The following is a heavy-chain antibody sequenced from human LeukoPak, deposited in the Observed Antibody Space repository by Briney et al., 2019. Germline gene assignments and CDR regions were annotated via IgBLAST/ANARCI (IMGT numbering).Heavy chain of an antibody. D-gene: IGHD6-13*01. V-gene: IGHV4-39*07. CDR3: ARPRGIAAGGWFDP. Sequence: SETLSLTCTVSGGSISSSSYYWGWIRQPPGKGLEWIGSIYYSGSTYYNPSLKSRVTISVDASKNQFSLKLSSVTAADTAVYYCARPRGIAAGGWFDPWGQGTLVTVSS. J-gene: IGHJ5*02. CDR2: IYYSGST. CDR1: GGSISSSSYY.